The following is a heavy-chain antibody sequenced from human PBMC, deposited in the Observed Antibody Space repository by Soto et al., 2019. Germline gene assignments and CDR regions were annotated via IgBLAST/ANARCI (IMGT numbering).Heavy chain of an antibody. CDR3: ASSVLVTSTMNYFDL. CDR2: TYPDDSDT. J-gene: IGHJ4*02. Sequence: PGESLKISCQASGYSFSNFWIAWVRQMPGEGLGWLGITYPDDSDTRYSPSFLGQVTISADKSIKTTYLQWSSLKASDTAIYFCASSVLVTSTMNYFDLWGQGTLVTVSS. D-gene: IGHD2-8*02. CDR1: GYSFSNFW. V-gene: IGHV5-51*01.